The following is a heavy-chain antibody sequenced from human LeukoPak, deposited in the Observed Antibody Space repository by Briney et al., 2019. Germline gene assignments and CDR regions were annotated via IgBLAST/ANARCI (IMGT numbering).Heavy chain of an antibody. CDR3: AKYYGGNLDWYFDL. V-gene: IGHV3-23*01. Sequence: GGSLRLSCAASGFTFSSYAMSWVRQAPGKGLEWVAAISGRGGSTSYADSVKGRFTISRDNSKNTLYLQMNTLRAEDTAVYYCAKYYGGNLDWYFDLWGRGTLVIVSS. D-gene: IGHD4-23*01. J-gene: IGHJ2*01. CDR1: GFTFSSYA. CDR2: ISGRGGST.